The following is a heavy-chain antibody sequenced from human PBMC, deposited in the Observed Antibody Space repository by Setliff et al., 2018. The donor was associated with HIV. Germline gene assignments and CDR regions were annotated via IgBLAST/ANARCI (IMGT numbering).Heavy chain of an antibody. V-gene: IGHV2-5*02. CDR1: GFSLSTSGVG. D-gene: IGHD5-12*01. CDR3: AHRADGYNPFDH. J-gene: IGHJ4*02. Sequence: QSGPTLVNPTQTLTLTCTFSGFSLSTSGVGVGWIRQPPGKSLEWLALIYWDDDKHYSPSLKTRLTVTKDTSKNQVVFTMTNMDPVDTATYYGAHRADGYNPFDHWGQGTLVTVSS. CDR2: IYWDDDK.